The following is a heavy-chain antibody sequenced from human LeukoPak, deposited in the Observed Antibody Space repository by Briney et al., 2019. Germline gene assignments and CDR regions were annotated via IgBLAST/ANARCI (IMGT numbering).Heavy chain of an antibody. J-gene: IGHJ6*02. Sequence: GESLQISCKGSGYSFTSYWIGWVRQMPGKGLEWMGIIYPGDSDTRYSPSFQGQVTISADKSISTAYLQWSSLKASDTAMYYCARPSREYYYYYGMDVWGQGTTVTVSS. V-gene: IGHV5-51*01. D-gene: IGHD1-26*01. CDR3: ARPSREYYYYYGMDV. CDR1: GYSFTSYW. CDR2: IYPGDSDT.